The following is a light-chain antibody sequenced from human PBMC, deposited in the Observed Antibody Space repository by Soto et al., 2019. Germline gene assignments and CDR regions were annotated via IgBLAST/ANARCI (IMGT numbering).Light chain of an antibody. V-gene: IGLV2-23*01. J-gene: IGLJ1*01. CDR3: CSYAGSSSYV. CDR1: SSDVGSYNL. CDR2: EGS. Sequence: QSALTQPASVSGSPGQSITRSCNGTSSDVGSYNLVSWYKQHPGKAPKLMIYEGSKRPSGVSNRFSGSKSGNTASLTISGLQAEDEADYYCCSYAGSSSYVFGTGTKLTVL.